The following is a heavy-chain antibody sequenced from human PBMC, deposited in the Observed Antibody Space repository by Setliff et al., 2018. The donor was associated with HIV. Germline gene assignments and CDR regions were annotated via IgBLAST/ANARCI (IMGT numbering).Heavy chain of an antibody. CDR3: ARYVSDWFYIDS. Sequence: PSETLSLTCTVSGGSVGSGSYYWSWVRQPPGKGLEWIGYIYYTGSTNYNPSLKSRVTMSVDTSKNQFSLKLSSVTAADTAVYYCARYVSDWFYIDSWGQGTLVTVSS. CDR2: IYYTGST. V-gene: IGHV4-61*01. CDR1: GGSVGSGSYY. D-gene: IGHD3-9*01. J-gene: IGHJ4*02.